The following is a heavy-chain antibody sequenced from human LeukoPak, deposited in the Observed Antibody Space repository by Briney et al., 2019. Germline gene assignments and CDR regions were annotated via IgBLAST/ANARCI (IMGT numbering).Heavy chain of an antibody. CDR2: IYTSGST. CDR3: ATQPVTTSPPFY. V-gene: IGHV4-61*02. CDR1: GGSISSGSYY. Sequence: PSETLSLTCTVSGGSISSGSYYWSWIRQPAGKGLEWIGRIYTSGSTNYNPSLKSRVTISVDTSKNQFSLKLSSVTAADTAVYYCATQPVTTSPPFYWGQGTLVTVSS. D-gene: IGHD4-17*01. J-gene: IGHJ4*02.